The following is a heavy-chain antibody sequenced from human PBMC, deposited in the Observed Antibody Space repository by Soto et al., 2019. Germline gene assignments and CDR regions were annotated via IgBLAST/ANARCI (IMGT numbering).Heavy chain of an antibody. CDR2: ISGSGNNL. CDR3: ARESEEDAFDI. J-gene: IGHJ3*02. V-gene: IGHV3-48*03. CDR1: GFTFSSYE. Sequence: PGGSLRLSCAASGFTFSSYEMNWVRQAPGTGLEWVSYISGSGNNLYYADSVKGRFTISRDNAKNSLYLQMNILRAEDTAVYYCARESEEDAFDIWGQGTMVTVSS.